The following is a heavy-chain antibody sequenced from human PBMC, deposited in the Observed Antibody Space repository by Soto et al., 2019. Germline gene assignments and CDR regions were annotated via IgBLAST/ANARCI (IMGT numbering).Heavy chain of an antibody. Sequence: ASVKVSGKASGGTFSSYAISWVRQAPGQGLEWMGGIIPIFGTANYAQKFQGRVTITADESTSTAYMELSSLRSEDTAVYYCARGSRYNWNYFPYYGMDVWGQGTTVTVSS. CDR1: GGTFSSYA. CDR2: IIPIFGTA. V-gene: IGHV1-69*13. D-gene: IGHD1-7*01. CDR3: ARGSRYNWNYFPYYGMDV. J-gene: IGHJ6*02.